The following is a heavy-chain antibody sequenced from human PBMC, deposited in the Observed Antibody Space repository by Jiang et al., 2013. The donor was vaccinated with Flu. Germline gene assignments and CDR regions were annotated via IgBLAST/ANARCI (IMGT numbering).Heavy chain of an antibody. J-gene: IGHJ6*02. Sequence: GAEVKKPGASVKVSCKASGYTFTGYYMHWVRQAPGQGLEWMGWINPNSGGTNYAQKFQGWVTMTRDTSISTAYMELSRLRSDDTAVYYCARAPMIPSLHYYYGMDVWGQGTTVTVSS. CDR2: INPNSGGT. V-gene: IGHV1-2*04. D-gene: IGHD3-16*01. CDR1: GYTFTGYY. CDR3: ARAPMIPSLHYYYGMDV.